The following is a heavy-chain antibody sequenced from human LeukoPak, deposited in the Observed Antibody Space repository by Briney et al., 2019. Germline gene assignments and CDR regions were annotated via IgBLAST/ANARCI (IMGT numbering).Heavy chain of an antibody. Sequence: SQTLSLTCTVSGVPINSRGYSWTWIRQPPGKGLEWIGWISYSGYNYHNPSLKSRASIPADASANQFSRKLTSVTAADTAVDFCARDFFQTSSPDAFDIWGQGTMVIVSS. CDR1: GVPINSRGYS. CDR2: ISYSGYN. J-gene: IGHJ3*02. V-gene: IGHV4-31*03. D-gene: IGHD2/OR15-2a*01. CDR3: ARDFFQTSSPDAFDI.